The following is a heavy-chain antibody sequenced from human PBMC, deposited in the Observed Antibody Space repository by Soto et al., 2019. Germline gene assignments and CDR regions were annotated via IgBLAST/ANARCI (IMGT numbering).Heavy chain of an antibody. CDR1: GISLSNYP. V-gene: IGHV3-7*01. CDR3: ASLDTAMIKTAGY. D-gene: IGHD5-18*01. Sequence: GGSLRLSCAASGISLSNYPMSWVRQAPGKGLEWVAMTTQDGSGKHYVDSVKGRFTISRDSAKNSMYLQMNSLTVEDTAMYYCASLDTAMIKTAGYWGQGTQVTVSS. J-gene: IGHJ4*02. CDR2: TTQDGSGK.